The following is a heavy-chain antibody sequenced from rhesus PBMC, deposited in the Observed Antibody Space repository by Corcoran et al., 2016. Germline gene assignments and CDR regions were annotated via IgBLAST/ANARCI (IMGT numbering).Heavy chain of an antibody. CDR1: GGSISDSSR. J-gene: IGHJ6*01. V-gene: IGHV4S10*01. D-gene: IGHD3-3*01. Sequence: QVQLQESGPGVVKPSEPLSLTCAVAGGSISDSSRWSWIRQHPGKGREWIVYIYGSSTITNYNPSLKSRVTISKDTSKNQFSLKLSSVTAADTAVYYCARGDNIWTGYYGLDSWGQGVVVTVSS. CDR2: IYGSSTIT. CDR3: ARGDNIWTGYYGLDS.